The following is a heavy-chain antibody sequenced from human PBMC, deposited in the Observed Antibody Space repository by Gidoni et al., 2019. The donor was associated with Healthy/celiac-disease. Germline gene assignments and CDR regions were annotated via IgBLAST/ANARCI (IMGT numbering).Heavy chain of an antibody. CDR1: GFTFSSYS. D-gene: IGHD3-10*01. CDR3: ARDSAVLLWFGELSPDWYFDL. J-gene: IGHJ2*01. CDR2: ISSSSSYI. V-gene: IGHV3-21*01. Sequence: EVQLVESGGGLVKPGGSLRLSCAASGFTFSSYSMNWVRQAPGKGLEWVSSISSSSSYIYCADSVKGRFTISRDNAKNSLYLQMNSLRAEDTAVYYCARDSAVLLWFGELSPDWYFDLWGRGTLVTVSS.